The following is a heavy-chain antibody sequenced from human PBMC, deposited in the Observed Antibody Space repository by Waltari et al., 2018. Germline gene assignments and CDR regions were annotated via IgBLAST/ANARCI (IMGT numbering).Heavy chain of an antibody. CDR2: IKSDGSGA. D-gene: IGHD2-21*01. CDR1: GFHFSSHW. V-gene: IGHV3-74*01. CDR3: ARDDSLWPHYFDH. Sequence: EVQLVESGGGLIQPGGSLRLYCPASGFHFSSHWMHWVRHSPGEGLMWVARIKSDGSGAGYADSVKGRFTISRDNAKDTLYLQMNSLKVEDTAMYYCARDDSLWPHYFDHWGQGTLVTVSS. J-gene: IGHJ4*02.